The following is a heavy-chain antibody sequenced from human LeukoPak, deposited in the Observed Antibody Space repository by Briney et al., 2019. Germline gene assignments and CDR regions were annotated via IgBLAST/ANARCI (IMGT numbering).Heavy chain of an antibody. CDR1: GYTFTSYG. CDR2: ISAYNGNT. CDR3: ARAPDRYYGSGSYPL. Sequence: ASVKVSCKASGYTFTSYGISWVRQAPGQGLEWMGWISAYNGNTNYAQKLQGRVTMTTDTSTSTAYMELRSLRSDDTAVYYCARAPDRYYGSGSYPLWGQGTLVTVSS. D-gene: IGHD3-10*01. J-gene: IGHJ1*01. V-gene: IGHV1-18*01.